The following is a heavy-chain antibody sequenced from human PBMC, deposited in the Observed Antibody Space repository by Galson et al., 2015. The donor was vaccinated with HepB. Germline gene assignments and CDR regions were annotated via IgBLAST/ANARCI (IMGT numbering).Heavy chain of an antibody. CDR1: GYSFINYG. V-gene: IGHV1-18*03. J-gene: IGHJ4*02. D-gene: IGHD6-13*01. Sequence: SVKVSCKASGYSFINYGISWVRQAPGQGLEWMGWTSAYNGNKQYALKFQGRVTMTTDTSTSTAYMELRNLRSDDMAIDYCARSSLAAGVTSDFWGQGTLVTVSS. CDR3: ARSSLAAGVTSDF. CDR2: TSAYNGNK.